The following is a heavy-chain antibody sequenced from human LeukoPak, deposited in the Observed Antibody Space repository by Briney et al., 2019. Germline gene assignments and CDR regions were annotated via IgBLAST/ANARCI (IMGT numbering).Heavy chain of an antibody. CDR1: GFPFNAYW. D-gene: IGHD6-13*01. V-gene: IGHV3-7*03. CDR2: IRQDGDTK. CDR3: ARSLPYGTTWYGRSDF. Sequence: GGSLRLSCAASGFPFNAYWMTWVRQAPGKGLEWVANIRQDGDTKYYVDSVKGRFTVSRDNAMNSLYLQMNSLRAEDTATYYCARSLPYGTTWYGRSDFWGQGTLVTVSS. J-gene: IGHJ4*02.